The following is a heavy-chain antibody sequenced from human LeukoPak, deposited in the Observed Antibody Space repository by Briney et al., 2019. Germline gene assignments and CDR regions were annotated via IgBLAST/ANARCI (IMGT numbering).Heavy chain of an antibody. CDR1: GGSISSTNW. CDR2: IYHSGST. Sequence: KPSGTLSLTCAVSGGSISSTNWWSWVRQPPGKGLEWIGEIYHSGSTNYNPSLKSRVTISVDKSKNQFSLKLSSVTAADTAVYYCARAYRVVGRYYDSSGYMLFDIWGQGTMVTVSS. J-gene: IGHJ3*02. D-gene: IGHD3-22*01. V-gene: IGHV4-4*02. CDR3: ARAYRVVGRYYDSSGYMLFDI.